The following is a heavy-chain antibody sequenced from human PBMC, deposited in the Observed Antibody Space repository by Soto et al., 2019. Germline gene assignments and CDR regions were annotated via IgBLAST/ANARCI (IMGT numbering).Heavy chain of an antibody. CDR2: IIPILGIA. CDR3: ASTEDSSSWYGAFDI. CDR1: GGTFSSYT. D-gene: IGHD6-13*01. Sequence: QVQLVQSGAEVKKPGSSVKVSCKASGGTFSSYTISWVRQAPGQGLEWMGRIIPILGIANYAQKFQGRVTITADKSTSTAYMELSSLRSEDTAVYYCASTEDSSSWYGAFDIWGQGTMVTVSS. J-gene: IGHJ3*02. V-gene: IGHV1-69*02.